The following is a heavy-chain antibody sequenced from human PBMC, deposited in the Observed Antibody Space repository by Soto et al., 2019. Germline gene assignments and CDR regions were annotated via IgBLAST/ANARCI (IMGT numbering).Heavy chain of an antibody. CDR1: GFTFSNYA. Sequence: PGGSLRLSCIASGFTFSNYAMSWVRQAPGKGLEWVSTISDNGANTFIGDSMKDHFDISRDNSKNTVFLHLSTVRAEDTAIYYCARAIGADSFDYWGQGTPVTVSS. CDR3: ARAIGADSFDY. V-gene: IGHV3-23*01. D-gene: IGHD6-25*01. J-gene: IGHJ4*02. CDR2: ISDNGANT.